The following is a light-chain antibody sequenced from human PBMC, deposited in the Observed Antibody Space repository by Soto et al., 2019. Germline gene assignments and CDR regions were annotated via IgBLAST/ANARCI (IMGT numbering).Light chain of an antibody. V-gene: IGKV1-5*03. Sequence: DIQMTQSPSTLSASAGDRATIACRATQSINSWLAWYQHKPGKAPKLLIHEASSLESGVPSRFSGSGSETEFTITISRLQPEYFATYYCQQYNSYPLTFGGGTKVEIK. CDR2: EAS. CDR3: QQYNSYPLT. J-gene: IGKJ4*01. CDR1: QSINSW.